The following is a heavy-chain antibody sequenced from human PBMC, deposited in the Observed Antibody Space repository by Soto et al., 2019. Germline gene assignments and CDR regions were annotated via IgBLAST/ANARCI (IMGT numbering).Heavy chain of an antibody. J-gene: IGHJ4*02. CDR3: ARGRGDYVWGSYRYTGFDY. CDR2: INHSGST. Sequence: TSETLSLTCAVYGGSFSGYYWSWIRQPPGKGLEWIGEINHSGSTNYNPSLKSRVTISVDTSKNQFSLKLSSVTAADTAVYYCARGRGDYVWGSYRYTGFDYWGQGTLVTVSS. CDR1: GGSFSGYY. D-gene: IGHD3-16*02. V-gene: IGHV4-34*01.